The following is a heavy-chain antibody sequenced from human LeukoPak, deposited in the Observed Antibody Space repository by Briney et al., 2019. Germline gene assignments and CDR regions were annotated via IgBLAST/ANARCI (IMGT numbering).Heavy chain of an antibody. CDR3: VRDGEGLAISVNYWFDP. Sequence: GASVTVSCKASGFTFTSYDINWVRQASGQGLEWMGWMNPNNGNTGYAQKFQGRVTMTRDTSINTAYMELRGLRSEDTAVYYCVRDGEGLAISVNYWFDPWGQGTLVTVSS. CDR2: MNPNNGNT. J-gene: IGHJ5*02. D-gene: IGHD2-2*02. V-gene: IGHV1-8*01. CDR1: GFTFTSYD.